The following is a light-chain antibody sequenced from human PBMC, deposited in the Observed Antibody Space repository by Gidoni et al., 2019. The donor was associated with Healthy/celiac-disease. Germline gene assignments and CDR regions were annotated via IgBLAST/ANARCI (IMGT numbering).Light chain of an antibody. V-gene: IGKV1-5*03. CDR1: QSSSSW. Sequence: RVTITCRASQSSSSWLAWYQQKPGKAPKLLIYKASSLESGVPSRFSGSGSGTEFTLTISSLQPDDFATYYCQQYNSFVTFGQGTKLEIK. CDR3: QQYNSFVT. J-gene: IGKJ2*01. CDR2: KAS.